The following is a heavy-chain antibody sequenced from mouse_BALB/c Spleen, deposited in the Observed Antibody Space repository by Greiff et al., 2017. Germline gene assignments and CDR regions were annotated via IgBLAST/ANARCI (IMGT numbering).Heavy chain of an antibody. D-gene: IGHD2-3*01. CDR2: ISSGGSYT. CDR1: GFTFSSYG. V-gene: IGHV5-6*01. Sequence: EVQRVESGGDLVKPGGSLKLSCAASGFTFSSYGMSWVRQTPDKRLEWVATISSGGSYTYYPDSVKGRFTISRDNAKNTLYLQMSSLKSEDTAMYYCARLDDGYSFAYWGQGTLVTVSA. CDR3: ARLDDGYSFAY. J-gene: IGHJ3*01.